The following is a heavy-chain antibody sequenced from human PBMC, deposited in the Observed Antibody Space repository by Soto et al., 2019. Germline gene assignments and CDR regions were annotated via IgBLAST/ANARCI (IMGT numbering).Heavy chain of an antibody. D-gene: IGHD6-6*01. Sequence: PGGSLRLSCAASGFAFSSYAMSWARQAPGKGPEWVAAIGGSGGPTYYADSVKGRFTISRDNSKDALYLQMNSLRAEDTAQYYCAKDRPAGRRTFYMEVWGKGTTATVS. V-gene: IGHV3-23*01. CDR3: AKDRPAGRRTFYMEV. CDR2: IGGSGGPT. J-gene: IGHJ6*04. CDR1: GFAFSSYA.